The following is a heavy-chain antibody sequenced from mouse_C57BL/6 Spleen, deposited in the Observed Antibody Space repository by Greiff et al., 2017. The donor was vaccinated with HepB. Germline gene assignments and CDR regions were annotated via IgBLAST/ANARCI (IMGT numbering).Heavy chain of an antibody. D-gene: IGHD2-2*01. V-gene: IGHV5-9-1*02. Sequence: EVQRVESGEGLVKPGGSLKLSCAASGFTFSSYAMSWVRQTPEKRLEWVAYISSGGDYIYYADTVKGRFTISRDNARNTLYLQRSSLKSEDTAMYYCTRVIYYGYFAYWGQGTLVTVSA. CDR2: ISSGGDYI. CDR3: TRVIYYGYFAY. CDR1: GFTFSSYA. J-gene: IGHJ3*01.